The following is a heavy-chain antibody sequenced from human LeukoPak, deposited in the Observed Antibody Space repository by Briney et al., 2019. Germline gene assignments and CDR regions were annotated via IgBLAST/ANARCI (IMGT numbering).Heavy chain of an antibody. J-gene: IGHJ3*01. CDR1: GFTFSTYA. CDR3: AKSWRSYDSSTSYYAFDL. Sequence: GGSLRLSCAASGFTFSTYAMTWVRQAPGKGPEWVSSIRDRTYYADSAKGRFTISRDDSRNTLYLQMNSLGAEDTAVYYCAKSWRSYDSSTSYYAFDLWGQGTTVTVSS. D-gene: IGHD3-22*01. V-gene: IGHV3-23*01. CDR2: IRDRT.